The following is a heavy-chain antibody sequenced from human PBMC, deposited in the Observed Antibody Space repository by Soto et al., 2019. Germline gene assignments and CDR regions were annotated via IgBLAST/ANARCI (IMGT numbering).Heavy chain of an antibody. V-gene: IGHV4-31*03. Sequence: PSETLSLTCTVSGGSISSGGYYWSWIRQHPGKGLEWIGYIYYSGSTYYNPSLKSRVTISVDTSKNQFSLKLSSVTAADTAVYYCARERHNFPIDYWGQGTLVTSPQ. D-gene: IGHD1-1*01. J-gene: IGHJ4*02. CDR3: ARERHNFPIDY. CDR1: GGSISSGGYY. CDR2: IYYSGST.